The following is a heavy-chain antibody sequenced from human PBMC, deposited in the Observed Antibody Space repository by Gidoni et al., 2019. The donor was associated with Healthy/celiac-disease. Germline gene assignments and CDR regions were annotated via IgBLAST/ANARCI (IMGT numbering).Heavy chain of an antibody. V-gene: IGHV1-2*06. J-gene: IGHJ6*02. CDR3: ARVRTSPYYYGMDV. CDR1: GYTFTGYY. Sequence: QVQLVQSGAAVKKPGASVKVSCKASGYTFTGYYMHWVRQAPGQGLEWMGRLNPNSGGTNYAQKFQGRVTMTRDTSISTAYMELSRLRYDDTAVYYCARVRTSPYYYGMDVWGQGTTVTVSS. CDR2: LNPNSGGT.